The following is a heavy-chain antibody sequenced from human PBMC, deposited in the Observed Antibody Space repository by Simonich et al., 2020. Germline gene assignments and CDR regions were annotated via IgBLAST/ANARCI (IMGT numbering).Heavy chain of an antibody. CDR2: INSNGSST. Sequence: EVKLVESGGGLVQPGGSLRLSCAASGFTFSGYWMHWVRHAPGKGLGGVSRINSNGSSTNYADSVKGRFTISRDNAKNTLYLQMNSLRAEDTAVYYCARDYSNYDAFDIWGQGTMVTVSS. CDR1: GFTFSGYW. CDR3: ARDYSNYDAFDI. D-gene: IGHD4-4*01. J-gene: IGHJ3*02. V-gene: IGHV3-74*01.